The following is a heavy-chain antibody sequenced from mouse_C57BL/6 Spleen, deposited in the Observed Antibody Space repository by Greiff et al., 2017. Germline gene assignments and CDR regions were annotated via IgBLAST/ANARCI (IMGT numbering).Heavy chain of an antibody. CDR1: GFTFSSYA. V-gene: IGHV5-4*03. D-gene: IGHD2-4*01. CDR2: ISDGGSYT. J-gene: IGHJ4*01. Sequence: EVMLVESGGGLVKPGGSLKLSCAASGFTFSSYALSWVRQTPEKRLEWVATISDGGSYTYYPDNVKGRFTISRDNAKNNLYLQMSHLKSKDTAMYYCARAGADDYDVRRYAMDYWGQGTSVTVSS. CDR3: ARAGADDYDVRRYAMDY.